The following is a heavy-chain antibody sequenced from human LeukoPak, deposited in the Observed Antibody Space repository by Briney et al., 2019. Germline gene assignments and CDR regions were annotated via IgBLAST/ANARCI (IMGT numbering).Heavy chain of an antibody. V-gene: IGHV1-18*04. D-gene: IGHD1-7*01. CDR1: GYTFTSYY. J-gene: IGHJ4*02. CDR3: ARMSSWNYQGFES. Sequence: ASVKVSCKASGYTFTSYYMHWVRQAPGQGLEWMGWIGTYNGNTNYAQRLQGRVTMTTDTSTSTAYMELRSLRSDDTAVYYCARMSSWNYQGFESWGQGTLVTVSS. CDR2: IGTYNGNT.